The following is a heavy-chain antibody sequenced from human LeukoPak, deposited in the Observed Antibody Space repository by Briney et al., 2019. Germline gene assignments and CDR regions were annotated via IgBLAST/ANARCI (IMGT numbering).Heavy chain of an antibody. CDR3: ALGTYYYGSGSYYYFDY. D-gene: IGHD3-10*01. Sequence: SETLSLTCTVSGGSISSYYWSWIRQPPGKGLEWIGYIYYSGSTNYNPSLKSRVTISVDTSKNQFSLKLSSVTAADTAVYYCALGTYYYGSGSYYYFDYWGQGTLVTVSS. CDR1: GGSISSYY. CDR2: IYYSGST. V-gene: IGHV4-59*01. J-gene: IGHJ4*02.